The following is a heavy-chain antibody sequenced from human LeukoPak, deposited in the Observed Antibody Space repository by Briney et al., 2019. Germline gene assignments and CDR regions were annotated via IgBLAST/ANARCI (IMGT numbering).Heavy chain of an antibody. J-gene: IGHJ4*02. D-gene: IGHD3-22*01. Sequence: GGSLRLSCAASGFTFSIYWMTWVRQAPGKGLEWVANIKEDGSEKYYVDSVKGRFTISRDNAKDSLYLQMNSLRAEDTAVYYCPRDYYDAHDYWGQGTLVTVSS. CDR2: IKEDGSEK. CDR1: GFTFSIYW. V-gene: IGHV3-7*01. CDR3: PRDYYDAHDY.